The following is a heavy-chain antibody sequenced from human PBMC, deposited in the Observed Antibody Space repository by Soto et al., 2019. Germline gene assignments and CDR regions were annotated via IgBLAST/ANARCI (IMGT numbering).Heavy chain of an antibody. CDR2: TFYRSKWSN. V-gene: IGHV6-1*01. J-gene: IGHJ4*02. CDR3: ARAPPSGYCFDY. CDR1: GDSVSSNSFA. Sequence: SQTLSLTFAISGDSVSSNSFAWNCISQSPSRGLEWLGRTFYRSKWSNGYAVSVRGRMTINSDTSKNQFSLHLNSVTPEDTAVYYCARAPPSGYCFDYWGQGIPVTVSS. D-gene: IGHD1-26*01.